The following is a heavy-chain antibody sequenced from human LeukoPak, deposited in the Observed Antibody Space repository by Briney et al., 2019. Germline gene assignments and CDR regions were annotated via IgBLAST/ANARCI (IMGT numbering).Heavy chain of an antibody. CDR3: IVSNYYSSGSYNFDS. D-gene: IGHD3-10*01. CDR1: GFSFSSAW. Sequence: MAGGSLRLSCAASGFSFSSAWMTWVRQPPGKGLEWVGRIKSKTDGGTVDYAAPVKDRFTISRDDSINTLYLQVNSLKTEDTAMYYCIVSNYYSSGSYNFDSWGQGTLVTVSS. V-gene: IGHV3-15*01. J-gene: IGHJ4*02. CDR2: IKSKTDGGTV.